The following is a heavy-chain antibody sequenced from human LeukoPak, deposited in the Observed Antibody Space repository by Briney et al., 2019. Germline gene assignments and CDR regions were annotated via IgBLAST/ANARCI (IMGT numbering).Heavy chain of an antibody. CDR1: GGSVSSGNYY. CDR3: ARDPSGYFNY. V-gene: IGHV4-61*01. J-gene: IGHJ4*02. Sequence: PSETLSLTCTVSGGSVSSGNYYWSWLRQPPGKGLEWIGYRHYSGSTNYNPSLKSRITISVDTSKNQFSLKLSSVTAADTAVYYCARDPSGYFNYWGQGTLATVSS. CDR2: RHYSGST. D-gene: IGHD3-22*01.